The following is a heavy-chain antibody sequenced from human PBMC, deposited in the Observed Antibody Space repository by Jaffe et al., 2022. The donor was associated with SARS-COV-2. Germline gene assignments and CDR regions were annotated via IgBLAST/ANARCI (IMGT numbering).Heavy chain of an antibody. CDR1: GFTFDDYA. CDR3: AKEHSGAARLFGDESAWGTLDY. V-gene: IGHV3-9*01. J-gene: IGHJ4*02. D-gene: IGHD6-6*01. CDR2: ISWNSGSI. Sequence: EVQLVESGGGLVQPGRSLRLSCAASGFTFDDYAMHWVRQAPGKGLEWVSGISWNSGSIGYADSVKGRFTISRDNAKNSLYLQMNSLRAEDTALYYCAKEHSGAARLFGDESAWGTLDYWGQGTLVTVSS.